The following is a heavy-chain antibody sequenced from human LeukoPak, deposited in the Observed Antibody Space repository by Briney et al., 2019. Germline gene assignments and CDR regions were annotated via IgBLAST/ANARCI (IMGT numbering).Heavy chain of an antibody. V-gene: IGHV7-4-1*02. CDR2: INTNTGNP. CDR1: GYPFTGYY. CDR3: ARSYYFDSSAYYLFDY. D-gene: IGHD3-22*01. J-gene: IGHJ4*02. Sequence: ASVKVSCKASGYPFTGYYVHWVRQAPGQGLEWMGWINTNTGNPTYAQGFTGRFVFSLDTSVSTAYLQISSLKAEDTAVYYCARSYYFDSSAYYLFDYWGQGTLVTVSS.